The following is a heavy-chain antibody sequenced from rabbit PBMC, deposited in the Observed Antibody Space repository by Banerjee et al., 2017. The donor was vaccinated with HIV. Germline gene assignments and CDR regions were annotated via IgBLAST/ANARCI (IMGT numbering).Heavy chain of an antibody. D-gene: IGHD6-1*01. J-gene: IGHJ4*01. Sequence: QSLEESGGDLVKPEGSLTLTCTASGFSFSRYWMCWVRQAPGKGLEWIACIYNGDGSTYYASWAKGRFTISKTSSTTVTLQMTSLTAADTATYFCARDIGGVDYGYALELWGPGTLVTVS. CDR3: ARDIGGVDYGYALEL. CDR1: GFSFSRYW. V-gene: IGHV1S40*01. CDR2: IYNGDGST.